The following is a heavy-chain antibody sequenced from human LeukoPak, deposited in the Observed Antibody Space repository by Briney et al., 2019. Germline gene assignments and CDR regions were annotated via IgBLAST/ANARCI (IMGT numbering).Heavy chain of an antibody. D-gene: IGHD7-27*01. J-gene: IGHJ4*02. Sequence: SQTLSLTCTVSGGSISSGGYYWSWIRQHPGKGLEWIGYIYYSGTTYYNPSLKSRVTISADTSKNQFSLKLTSLTAADTAVYYCARDRSSWGLDCWGQGTLVTVSS. CDR3: ARDRSSWGLDC. V-gene: IGHV4-31*03. CDR1: GGSISSGGYY. CDR2: IYYSGTT.